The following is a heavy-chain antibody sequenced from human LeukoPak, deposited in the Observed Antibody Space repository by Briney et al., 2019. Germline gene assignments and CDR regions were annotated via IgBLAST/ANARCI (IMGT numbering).Heavy chain of an antibody. CDR2: IYTSGST. CDR3: ARVSSSGGYYSYDTFNI. Sequence: PSETLSLTCTVSGGSISSYYWSWIRQPAGKGLEWIGRIYTSGSTNYNPSLKSRVTMSVDTSKNQFSLKLSSVTAADTAVYYCARVSSSGGYYSYDTFNIWGQGTMVTVSS. J-gene: IGHJ3*02. CDR1: GGSISSYY. V-gene: IGHV4-4*07. D-gene: IGHD3-22*01.